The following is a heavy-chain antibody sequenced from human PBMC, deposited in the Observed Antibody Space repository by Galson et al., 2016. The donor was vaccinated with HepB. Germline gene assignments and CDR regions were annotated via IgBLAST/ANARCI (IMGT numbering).Heavy chain of an antibody. V-gene: IGHV4-59*01. CDR3: ARETNGEFDDWFGP. CDR1: GGSISSYY. D-gene: IGHD4-17*01. Sequence: SETLSLTCTVSGGSISSYYWSWIRQPPGKGLEWIGNINYSGKTHHNISLRSRVTISVDTSKNQLSLNLNSVTAADTAVYFCARETNGEFDDWFGPWGQGTLVIVSS. CDR2: INYSGKT. J-gene: IGHJ5*02.